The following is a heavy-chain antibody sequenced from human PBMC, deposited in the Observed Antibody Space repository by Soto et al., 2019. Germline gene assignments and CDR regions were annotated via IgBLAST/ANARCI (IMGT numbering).Heavy chain of an antibody. Sequence: PGGSLRLSCAASGFNFNTFAMSWIRQAPGKGLEWVSHISSRGDSRDYADSVRGRFTISRDNSKNVLFLQMNGLRADDTATYYCAKDPPSRWTADWVDPWGKGTLVTVSS. J-gene: IGHJ5*02. CDR1: GFNFNTFA. V-gene: IGHV3-23*01. CDR3: AKDPPSRWTADWVDP. D-gene: IGHD2-15*01. CDR2: ISSRGDSR.